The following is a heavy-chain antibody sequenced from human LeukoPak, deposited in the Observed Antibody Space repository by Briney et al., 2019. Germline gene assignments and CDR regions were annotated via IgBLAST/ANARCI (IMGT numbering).Heavy chain of an antibody. Sequence: YLRLSCAASGFTFDDYAMHWVRQAPGNGLEWVSGISWNSGSIGYADSVKGRFTISRDNAKNSLYLQMNSLRAEDTALYYCAKADSSSWDLFDYWGQGTLVTVSS. CDR2: ISWNSGSI. CDR3: AKADSSSWDLFDY. J-gene: IGHJ4*02. D-gene: IGHD6-13*01. CDR1: GFTFDDYA. V-gene: IGHV3-9*01.